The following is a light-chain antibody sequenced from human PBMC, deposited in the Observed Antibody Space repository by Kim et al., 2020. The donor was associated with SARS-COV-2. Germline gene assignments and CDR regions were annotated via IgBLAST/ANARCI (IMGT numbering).Light chain of an antibody. CDR2: DVS. Sequence: TISCTGTTIAVGGHTQYSWYKQHPCKAPKLMIYDVSKRPSGVSNRFSGSKSGNTASLTISGLQAEDEADYYCSSYTSSSPVVFGGGTQLTVL. CDR1: TIAVGGHTQ. J-gene: IGLJ2*01. CDR3: SSYTSSSPVV. V-gene: IGLV2-14*04.